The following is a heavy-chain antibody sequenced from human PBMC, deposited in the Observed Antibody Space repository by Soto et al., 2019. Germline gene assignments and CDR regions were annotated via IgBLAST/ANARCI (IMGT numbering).Heavy chain of an antibody. V-gene: IGHV3-30-3*01. CDR1: GFTFSSYA. J-gene: IGHJ5*02. D-gene: IGHD3-22*01. CDR2: ISYDGSNK. CDR3: ARASYYYDSSGYGNVKWLDL. Sequence: GGSLRLSCAASGFTFSSYAMPWVRQAPGKGLEWVAVISYDGSNKYYAGSVKGRFTISRDNSKNTLYLQMNSLRAEDTAVYYCARASYYYDSSGYGNVKWLDLWGQGTLVTLFS.